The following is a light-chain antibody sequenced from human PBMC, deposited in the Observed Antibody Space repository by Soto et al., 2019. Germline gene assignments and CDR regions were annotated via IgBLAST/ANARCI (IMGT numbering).Light chain of an antibody. V-gene: IGLV4-69*01. J-gene: IGLJ3*02. CDR3: QTWGTGIRV. CDR2: LNSDGSH. CDR1: SGHSSYA. Sequence: QLVLTQSPSASASLGASVKLTCTLSSGHSSYAIAWHQQQPGKGPRYLMKLNSDGSHSKGDGIPDRFSGSSSGAERYLTISSLQSDDEADYYCQTWGTGIRVFGGGTKVTVL.